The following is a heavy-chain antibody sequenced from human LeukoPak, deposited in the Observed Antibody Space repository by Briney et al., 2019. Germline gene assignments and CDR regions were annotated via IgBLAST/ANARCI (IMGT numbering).Heavy chain of an antibody. J-gene: IGHJ4*02. Sequence: GGSLRLSCAASGFTFSNTWMNWVRQAPGKGLEWVGRIKNKTDGGTTDYAAPVKGRFTISRDDSKNTLYLQMNSLKTEDTAVYYCTTQIAYWGQGTLVTVSS. CDR2: IKNKTDGGTT. CDR1: GFTFSNTW. CDR3: TTQIAY. V-gene: IGHV3-15*07.